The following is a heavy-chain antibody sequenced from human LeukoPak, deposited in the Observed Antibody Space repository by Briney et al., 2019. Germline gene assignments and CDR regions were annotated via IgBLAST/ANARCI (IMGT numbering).Heavy chain of an antibody. CDR1: GGSLRGYY. CDR2: VNPSGST. Sequence: TETLSLTCAVYGGSLRGYYWTWIRQTPEKGLEWIGEVNPSGSTNYNPSLKSRVTISVDTSKNQFSLELSSVTAADTAVYYCARGRQDVTMIVVVMTAVSYYLDVWGKGTTVTVS. J-gene: IGHJ6*03. V-gene: IGHV4-34*01. CDR3: ARGRQDVTMIVVVMTAVSYYLDV. D-gene: IGHD3-22*01.